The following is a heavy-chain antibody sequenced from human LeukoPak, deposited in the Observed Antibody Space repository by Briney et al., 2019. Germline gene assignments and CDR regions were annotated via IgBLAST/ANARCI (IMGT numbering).Heavy chain of an antibody. CDR2: ISSSSSTI. J-gene: IGHJ5*02. V-gene: IGHV3-48*04. Sequence: GGSLRLLCAASGFTFSSYRMNGVRRARGEGREGVSYISSSSSTIYYADSVKGRFTISRDNAKNSLYLQMNSLRAEDTAVYYCASRIYPYGSGSYYLNWFDPWGQGTLVTVSS. CDR1: GFTFSSYR. CDR3: ASRIYPYGSGSYYLNWFDP. D-gene: IGHD3-10*01.